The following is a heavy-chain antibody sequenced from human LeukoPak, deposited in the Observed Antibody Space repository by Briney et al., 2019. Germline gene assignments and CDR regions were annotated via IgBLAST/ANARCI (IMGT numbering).Heavy chain of an antibody. CDR3: AREGEYSGYDSRRPHFDY. J-gene: IGHJ4*02. CDR1: GYTFTGYY. Sequence: GASVKVSCKASGYTFTGYYMHWVRQAPGQGLEWIGWIIPNSGGTNYAQPFQGRVTMTRDTSISTAYMELSRLRSDDTAVYYCAREGEYSGYDSRRPHFDYWGQGTLVTVSP. V-gene: IGHV1-2*02. D-gene: IGHD5-12*01. CDR2: IIPNSGGT.